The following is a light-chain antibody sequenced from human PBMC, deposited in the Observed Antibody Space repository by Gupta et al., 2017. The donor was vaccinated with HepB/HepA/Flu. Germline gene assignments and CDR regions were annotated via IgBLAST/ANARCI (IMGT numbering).Light chain of an antibody. CDR3: SSYTSSSIVA. CDR2: EVS. Sequence: QSALTQPPSVSGSPGQSVTISCAGTSSDAGSYNRVSWYQQSPGTVPKLMIYEVSNRPSGVPDRFSGSRSGNTASLTISGRQAEDEADYYCSSYTSSSIVAFGGGTKLTVL. J-gene: IGLJ2*01. V-gene: IGLV2-18*02. CDR1: SSDAGSYNR.